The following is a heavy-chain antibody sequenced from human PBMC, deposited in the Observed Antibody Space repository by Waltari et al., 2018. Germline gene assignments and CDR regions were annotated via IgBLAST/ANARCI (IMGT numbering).Heavy chain of an antibody. D-gene: IGHD6-19*01. J-gene: IGHJ4*02. V-gene: IGHV1-2*02. CDR1: GYTFTGYY. CDR3: ARKALAGFFDY. CDR2: INPNSGGT. Sequence: QVQLVQSGAEVKKPGASVKVSCKASGYTFTGYYMHWGRQAPGQGLEWMGGINPNSGGTNYAQKFQGRGTMTRDTSISTAYMELSRLRAEDTAVYYCARKALAGFFDYWGQGTLVTVSS.